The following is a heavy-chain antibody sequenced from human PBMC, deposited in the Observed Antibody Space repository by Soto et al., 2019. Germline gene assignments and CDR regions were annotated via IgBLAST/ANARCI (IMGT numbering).Heavy chain of an antibody. CDR2: IIPIFGTT. V-gene: IGHV1-69*12. D-gene: IGHD5-12*01. Sequence: QVQLVQSGAEVKKPGSSVKVSCKASGGTFSNYAISWVRQAPGQGLEWVGGIIPIFGTTNFAQKFQGRVTITADESTPPAYMGLSGLRSEDTAVYYCAKDGGRDGYFGNWLDPWGQGTLVTVSS. J-gene: IGHJ5*02. CDR3: AKDGGRDGYFGNWLDP. CDR1: GGTFSNYA.